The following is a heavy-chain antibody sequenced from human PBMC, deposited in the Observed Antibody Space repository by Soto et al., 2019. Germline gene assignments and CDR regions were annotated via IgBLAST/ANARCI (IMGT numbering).Heavy chain of an antibody. Sequence: GASVKVSCKVSGYTLTELSMHWVRQAPGKGLEWMGGFDPEDGETIYEQKFQGRVTRTEDTSTDTAYMELSSLRSEETAVYYCATDRLTMVRGVIGGMDVWGQGTTVTVSS. D-gene: IGHD3-10*01. J-gene: IGHJ6*02. V-gene: IGHV1-24*01. CDR3: ATDRLTMVRGVIGGMDV. CDR2: FDPEDGET. CDR1: GYTLTELS.